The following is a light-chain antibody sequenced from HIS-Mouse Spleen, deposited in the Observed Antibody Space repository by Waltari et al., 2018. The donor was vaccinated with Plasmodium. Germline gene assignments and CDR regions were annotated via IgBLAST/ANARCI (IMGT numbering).Light chain of an antibody. CDR3: CSYAGSSTYV. J-gene: IGLJ1*01. CDR2: EGS. CDR1: SSDVGSYNL. V-gene: IGLV2-23*01. Sequence: QSALTQPASVSGSPGQSITISCTGTSSDVGSYNLVSWYQQHPGKAPNLMIYEGSKRPSGVSNRFAGSKSGNTASLTISGLQAEDEADYCCCSYAGSSTYVFGTGTKVTVL.